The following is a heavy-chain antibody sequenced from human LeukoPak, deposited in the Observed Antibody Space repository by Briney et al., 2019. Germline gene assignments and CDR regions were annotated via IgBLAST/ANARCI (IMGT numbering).Heavy chain of an antibody. CDR3: ARDQAAAARYYFDD. J-gene: IGHJ4*02. Sequence: PGGSLRLSCAASGFTFSSYAMHWVRQAPGKGLEWVTVIARDGRDKEYADSVKGRFTISRDNSKNTLYLQMNSLRAEDTAVYYCARDQAAAARYYFDDWGQGTLVTVSS. D-gene: IGHD6-13*01. V-gene: IGHV3-30*04. CDR2: IARDGRDK. CDR1: GFTFSSYA.